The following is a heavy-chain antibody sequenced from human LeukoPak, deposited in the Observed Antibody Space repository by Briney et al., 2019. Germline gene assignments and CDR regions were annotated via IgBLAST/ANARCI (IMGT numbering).Heavy chain of an antibody. CDR1: GFTFSSYE. CDR3: ARELLYSSSWHNWFDP. D-gene: IGHD6-13*01. Sequence: GGSLRLSCAASGFTFSSYEMIWVRQAPGKGLEWVAYISSSGSTIYYADSVKGRFTISRDNAKNSLYLQMNSLRAEDTAVYYCARELLYSSSWHNWFDPWGQGTLVTVSS. J-gene: IGHJ5*02. CDR2: ISSSGSTI. V-gene: IGHV3-48*03.